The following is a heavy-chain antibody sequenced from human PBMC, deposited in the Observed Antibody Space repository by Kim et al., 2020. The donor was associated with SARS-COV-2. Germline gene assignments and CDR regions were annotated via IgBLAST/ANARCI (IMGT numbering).Heavy chain of an antibody. CDR2: DSDT. J-gene: IGHJ4*02. CDR3: ASGTTWDY. Sequence: DSDTDYRPSFQGPVTITADKSISTAYLQWSSLKASDTAMYYCASGTTWDYWGQGTLVTVSS. D-gene: IGHD1-7*01. V-gene: IGHV5-51*01.